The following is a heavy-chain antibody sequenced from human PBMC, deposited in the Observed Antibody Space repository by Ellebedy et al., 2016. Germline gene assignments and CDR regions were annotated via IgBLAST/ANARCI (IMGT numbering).Heavy chain of an antibody. CDR1: GFTFSNYW. D-gene: IGHD1-14*01. CDR2: MNQNGRET. V-gene: IGHV3-7*03. CDR3: ARGHTTSSGIY. Sequence: GGPLRLSCAASGFTFSNYWMSWVRQAPGKGLEWVANMNQNGRETYYVDSVKGRFTISRDNAQNSLFLQMDSLRAEDTAVYYCARGHTTSSGIYWGRGTLVTVSS. J-gene: IGHJ4*02.